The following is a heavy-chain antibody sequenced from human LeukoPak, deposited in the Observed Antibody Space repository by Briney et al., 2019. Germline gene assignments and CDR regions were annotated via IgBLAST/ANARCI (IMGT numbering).Heavy chain of an antibody. D-gene: IGHD1-26*01. J-gene: IGHJ4*02. V-gene: IGHV4-4*09. CDR2: THSSGNT. CDR1: DGSIRSYY. CDR3: ARLGSYSDH. Sequence: SETLSLTCSVSDGSIRSYYWSWIRQPPGKGLEWIGYTHSSGNTHYNPSLKSRVSTSLDTSKDQFSLKLISVTYADTAVYYCARLGSYSDHWGKGTMVTVSS.